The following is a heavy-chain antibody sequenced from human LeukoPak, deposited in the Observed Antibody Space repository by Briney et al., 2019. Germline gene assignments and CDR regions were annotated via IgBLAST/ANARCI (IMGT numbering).Heavy chain of an antibody. V-gene: IGHV4-31*03. D-gene: IGHD3-22*01. CDR2: IYYSGST. Sequence: PSETLSLTCTVSGGSISSGGYYWSWIRQHPGKGLEWIGYIYYSGSTNYNPSLKSRVTISVDTSKNQFSLKLSSVTAADTAVYYCARGRDYYDSSGYYYFDYWGQGTLVTVSS. CDR1: GGSISSGGYY. CDR3: ARGRDYYDSSGYYYFDY. J-gene: IGHJ4*02.